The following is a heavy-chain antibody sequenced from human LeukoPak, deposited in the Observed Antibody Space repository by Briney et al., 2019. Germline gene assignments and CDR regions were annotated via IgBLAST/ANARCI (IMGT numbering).Heavy chain of an antibody. CDR3: ARGRRYFDWLLRGYYFDY. V-gene: IGHV4-34*01. Sequence: SETLSLTCAVYGGSFSGYYWRWIRQPPGKGLEWIGEINHSGSTNYNPSLKSRVTISVDTSKNQFSLKLSSVTAADTAVYYCARGRRYFDWLLRGYYFDYWGQGTLVTVSS. CDR1: GGSFSGYY. CDR2: INHSGST. J-gene: IGHJ4*02. D-gene: IGHD3-9*01.